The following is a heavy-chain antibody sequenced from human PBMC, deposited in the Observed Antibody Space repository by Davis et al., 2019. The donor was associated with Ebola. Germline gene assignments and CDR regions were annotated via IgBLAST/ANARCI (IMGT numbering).Heavy chain of an antibody. V-gene: IGHV4-34*01. CDR1: GGSFSGYY. CDR2: INHSGST. D-gene: IGHD3-3*01. J-gene: IGHJ4*02. Sequence: PSETLSLTCAVYGGSFSGYYWSWIRQPPGKGLEWIGEINHSGSTNYNPSLKSRVTISVDTSKNQFSLKLSSVTAADTAVYYCARGGKIVLRFLEWLSPPDYWGQGTLVTVSS. CDR3: ARGGKIVLRFLEWLSPPDY.